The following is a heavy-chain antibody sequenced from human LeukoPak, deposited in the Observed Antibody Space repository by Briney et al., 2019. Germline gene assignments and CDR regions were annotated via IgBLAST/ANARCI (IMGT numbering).Heavy chain of an antibody. CDR1: GFTFSSYV. CDR2: IRGSGGGT. Sequence: GGSLRLSCAASGFTFSSYVMSWVRQAPGKGLEWVAGIRGSGGGTYDADSVKGRFTISRDNSKNTLYLQMSSLRAEDTAIYYCAKSRAAATLDYWGQGTLVTVSS. D-gene: IGHD6-13*01. J-gene: IGHJ4*02. V-gene: IGHV3-23*01. CDR3: AKSRAAATLDY.